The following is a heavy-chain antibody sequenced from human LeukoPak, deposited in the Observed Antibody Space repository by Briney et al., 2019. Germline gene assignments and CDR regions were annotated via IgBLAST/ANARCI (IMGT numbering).Heavy chain of an antibody. CDR3: AKVLSSGWFIDYFDY. V-gene: IGHV3-23*01. J-gene: IGHJ4*02. CDR2: ISGSGGST. Sequence: GGSLRLSCAASGFTLSSYAMSWVRQAPGKGLEWVSAISGSGGSTYYADSVKGRFTISRDNSKNTLYLQMNSLRAEDTAVYYCAKVLSSGWFIDYFDYWGQGTLVTVSS. D-gene: IGHD6-19*01. CDR1: GFTLSSYA.